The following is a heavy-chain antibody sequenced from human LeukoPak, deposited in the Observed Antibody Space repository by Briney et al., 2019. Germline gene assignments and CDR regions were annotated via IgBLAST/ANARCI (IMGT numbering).Heavy chain of an antibody. CDR1: GGSISGYY. V-gene: IGHV4-59*01. CDR2: VYYSGST. Sequence: SETLSLTCTVSGGSISGYYWNWIRQPPGKGLEWIGYVYYSGSTKYNPSFKSRVIISEDTSKNQFSLKLSSVTAADTAVYYCARDLGRGFFNGMDVWGQGTTVTVSS. D-gene: IGHD3-3*01. CDR3: ARDLGRGFFNGMDV. J-gene: IGHJ6*02.